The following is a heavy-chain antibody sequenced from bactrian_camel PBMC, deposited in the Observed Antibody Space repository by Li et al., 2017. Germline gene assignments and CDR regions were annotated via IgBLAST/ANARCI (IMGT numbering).Heavy chain of an antibody. CDR2: IDTGDGST. J-gene: IGHJ4*01. CDR3: AASGRIGAGKARMESSYSY. CDR1: GPPYTHKY. Sequence: HVQLVESGGDSVEAGGSLRLSCLASGPPYTHKYMAWFRRAPGNAREGVAAIDTGDGSTYYLNSVEGRFTISHDNAKNTLYLQMNSLKSEDTASYYCAASGRIGAGKARMESSYSYWGQGTQVTVS. D-gene: IGHD1*01. V-gene: IGHV3S54*01.